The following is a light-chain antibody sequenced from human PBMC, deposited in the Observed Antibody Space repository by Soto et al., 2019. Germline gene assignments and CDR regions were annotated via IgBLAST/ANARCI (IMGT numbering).Light chain of an antibody. CDR1: QNIDNY. CDR3: QQSSTIPWT. J-gene: IGKJ1*01. Sequence: IQLTQSPSSLSASVVDRVTVSCRSSQNIDNYLNWYVQRPGKAPELLIYSTSNLKSGVPSRFRGSGSGTHFSLTISGLQSEDFATYYCQQSSTIPWTFGQGTKVDI. V-gene: IGKV1-39*01. CDR2: STS.